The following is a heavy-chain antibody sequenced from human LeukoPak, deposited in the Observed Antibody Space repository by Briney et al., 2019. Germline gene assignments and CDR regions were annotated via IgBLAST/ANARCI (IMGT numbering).Heavy chain of an antibody. J-gene: IGHJ4*02. CDR2: IKQDGSEK. CDR1: GFTFSGYS. CDR3: VRTYYYDSSDYSALGY. Sequence: GGSLRLSCAASGFTFSGYSMNWVRQAPGKGLEWVANIKQDGSEKYYVDSVKGRFTISRDNAKNSLYLQMNSLRAEDTAVYYCVRTYYYDSSDYSALGYWGQGTLVTVSS. D-gene: IGHD3-22*01. V-gene: IGHV3-7*01.